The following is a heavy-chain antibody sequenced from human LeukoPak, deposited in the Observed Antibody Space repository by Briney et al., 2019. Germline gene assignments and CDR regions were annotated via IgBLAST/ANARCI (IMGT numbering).Heavy chain of an antibody. CDR1: GFTFDDYG. Sequence: PGGSLRLSCAASGFTFDDYGMSWVRQAPGKGLEWVTGITWNGASTGFADSVKGRFTISRDNAENSLYLGMSSLRAEDTALYYRAREYGDYSSYFGLWGRGTLVTVSS. CDR3: AREYGDYSSYFGL. CDR2: ITWNGAST. J-gene: IGHJ2*01. D-gene: IGHD4-17*01. V-gene: IGHV3-20*04.